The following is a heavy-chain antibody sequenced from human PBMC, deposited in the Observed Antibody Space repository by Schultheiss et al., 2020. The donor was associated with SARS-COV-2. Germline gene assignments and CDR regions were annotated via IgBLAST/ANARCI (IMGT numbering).Heavy chain of an antibody. CDR3: ARDRSGSYGFDY. CDR1: GFTFSSYA. J-gene: IGHJ4*02. Sequence: GGSLRLSCAASGFTFSSYAMHWVRQAPGKGLEWVAVISYDGSNKYYADSVKGRFTISRDNSKNTLYLQMNSLRAEDTAVYYCARDRSGSYGFDYWGQGTLVTVSS. V-gene: IGHV3-30-3*01. CDR2: ISYDGSNK. D-gene: IGHD3-16*01.